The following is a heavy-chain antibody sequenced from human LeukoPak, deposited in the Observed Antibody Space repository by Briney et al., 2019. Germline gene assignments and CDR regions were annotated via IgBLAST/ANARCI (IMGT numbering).Heavy chain of an antibody. CDR2: IYYSGST. J-gene: IGHJ6*02. CDR1: GGSISSYY. Sequence: SETLSLTCTVSGGSISSYYWSWIRQPPGKGLEWIGYIYYSGSTNYNPSLKSRVTISVDTSKNQFSLKLSSVTAADTAVYYCARYRYFDGFPAYYYYGMDVWGQGTTVTVSS. CDR3: ARYRYFDGFPAYYYYGMDV. D-gene: IGHD3-9*01. V-gene: IGHV4-59*01.